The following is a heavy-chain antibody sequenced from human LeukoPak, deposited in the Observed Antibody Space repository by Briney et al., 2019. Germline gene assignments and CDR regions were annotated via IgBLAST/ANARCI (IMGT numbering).Heavy chain of an antibody. J-gene: IGHJ4*02. V-gene: IGHV3-23*01. CDR3: AKDRDMYYDFWSGYSPFDY. Sequence: GGSLRLSCAASGFTFSSYAMRWVRQAPGKGLEWVSAISGSGGSTYYADSVKGRFTISRDNSKNTLYLQMNSLRAEDTAVYYCAKDRDMYYDFWSGYSPFDYWGQGTLVTVSS. CDR2: ISGSGGST. D-gene: IGHD3-3*01. CDR1: GFTFSSYA.